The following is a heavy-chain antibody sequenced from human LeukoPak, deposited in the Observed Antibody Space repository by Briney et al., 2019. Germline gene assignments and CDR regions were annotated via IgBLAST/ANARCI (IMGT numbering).Heavy chain of an antibody. Sequence: PSETLSLTCTVSGVSISSYDLSWIRQPPGKGLEWMGYICYSGSTKYNPSPKSRVTISADTSTNQSPLKLSTVTPADTTADYCAGRYSYGYKYFDYWAREPWSPSPQ. CDR2: ICYSGST. D-gene: IGHD5-18*01. CDR3: AGRYSYGYKYFDY. V-gene: IGHV4-59*08. CDR1: GVSISSYD. J-gene: IGHJ4*02.